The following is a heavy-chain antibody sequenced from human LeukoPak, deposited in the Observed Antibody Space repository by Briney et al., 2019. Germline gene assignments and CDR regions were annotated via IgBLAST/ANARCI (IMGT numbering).Heavy chain of an antibody. D-gene: IGHD3-10*01. CDR2: MNPNSGNT. Sequence: ASVKVSCKASGYTFTSYVINWVRQATGQGLEWMGWMNPNSGNTGYAQKFQGRVTITRNTSISTAYMELSSLRSEDTAVYYCAIVMVRGVVGEYYFDYWGQGTLVTVSS. CDR3: AIVMVRGVVGEYYFDY. V-gene: IGHV1-8*03. J-gene: IGHJ4*02. CDR1: GYTFTSYV.